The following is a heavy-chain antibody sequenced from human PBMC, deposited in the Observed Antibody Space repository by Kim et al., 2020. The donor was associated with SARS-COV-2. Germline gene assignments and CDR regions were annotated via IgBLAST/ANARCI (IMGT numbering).Heavy chain of an antibody. CDR2: INSDGSST. CDR1: EFTFSNYW. J-gene: IGHJ2*01. D-gene: IGHD3-22*01. CDR3: ARDMYYYDSSGRDHWYFDL. Sequence: GGSLRLSCAASEFTFSNYWMHWVRQAPGKGLVWVSRINSDGSSTNYADSVKGRFTISRDNAKNTLYLQMNSLRAEDTAVYYCARDMYYYDSSGRDHWYFDLWGRGTLVTVSS. V-gene: IGHV3-74*01.